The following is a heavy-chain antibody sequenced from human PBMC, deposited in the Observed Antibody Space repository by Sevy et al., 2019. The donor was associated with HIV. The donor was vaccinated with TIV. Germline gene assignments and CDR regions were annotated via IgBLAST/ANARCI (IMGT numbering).Heavy chain of an antibody. J-gene: IGHJ6*02. CDR2: IYPGDSDT. V-gene: IGHV5-51*01. Sequence: GESLKISCKGSGYSFTGYWIGWVRQMPGKGLEWMGIIYPGDSDTRYSPSFQGQVTISADKSISTAYLQWSSLKASDTAMYYCARLGDDNCSSTSCYDGYYYYYGMDVWGQGTTVTVSS. D-gene: IGHD2-2*01. CDR1: GYSFTGYW. CDR3: ARLGDDNCSSTSCYDGYYYYYGMDV.